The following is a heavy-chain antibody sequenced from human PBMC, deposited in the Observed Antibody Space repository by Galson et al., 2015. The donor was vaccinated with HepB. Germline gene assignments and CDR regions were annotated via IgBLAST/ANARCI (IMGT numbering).Heavy chain of an antibody. CDR2: ISGSGGST. D-gene: IGHD6-19*01. V-gene: IGHV3-23*01. Sequence: SLRLSCAASGFTFSSYAMSWVRQAPGKGLEWVSAISGSGGSTYYADSVKGRFTISRDNPKTTLYLQMKSLRAEDTAVYYCAKDGDSSGWSVDYWGQGTLVTVSS. CDR3: AKDGDSSGWSVDY. J-gene: IGHJ4*02. CDR1: GFTFSSYA.